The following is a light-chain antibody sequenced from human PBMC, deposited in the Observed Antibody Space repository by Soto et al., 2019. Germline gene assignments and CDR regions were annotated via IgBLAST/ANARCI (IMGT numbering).Light chain of an antibody. V-gene: IGKV1-5*03. Sequence: DIQMTQSPTTLSASVGDRAVITCRADQNVRNWLAWFQQKPGEAPKLLIYKASRLESGVSSRFSGSGYGTDFTLTITNLVPGDSATYFCQQYDAYPLTFGQGTKLEIK. CDR2: KAS. CDR1: QNVRNW. CDR3: QQYDAYPLT. J-gene: IGKJ2*01.